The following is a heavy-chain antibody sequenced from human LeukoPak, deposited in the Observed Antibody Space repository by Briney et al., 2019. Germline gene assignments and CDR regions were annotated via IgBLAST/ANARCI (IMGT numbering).Heavy chain of an antibody. V-gene: IGHV3-33*01. J-gene: IGHJ4*02. CDR1: GFTFSSYG. Sequence: GGSLRLSCAASGFTFSSYGMHRVRQAPGKGLEWVAVIWYDGSNKYYADSVKGRFTISRDNSKNTLYLQMNSPRAGDTAVYYCAGGELLYYFDYWGQGTLVTVSS. D-gene: IGHD1-26*01. CDR2: IWYDGSNK. CDR3: AGGELLYYFDY.